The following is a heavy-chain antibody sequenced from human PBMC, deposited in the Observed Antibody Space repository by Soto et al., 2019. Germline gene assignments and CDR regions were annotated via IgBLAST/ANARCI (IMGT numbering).Heavy chain of an antibody. CDR3: AKVRGYASGWRYFDY. Sequence: LSLTCNVSGGSISGYYWSWIRQAPGKGLQWIGYIFHSGSTSYNPSLRSRVTISVDTSKNQFSLKVNSVTAADTAVYYCAKVRGYASGWRYFDYWGQGTLVTVSS. CDR2: IFHSGST. V-gene: IGHV4-59*01. J-gene: IGHJ4*02. D-gene: IGHD5-18*01. CDR1: GGSISGYY.